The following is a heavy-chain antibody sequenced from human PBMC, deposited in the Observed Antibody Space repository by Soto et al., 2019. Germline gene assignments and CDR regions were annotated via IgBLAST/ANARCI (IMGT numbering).Heavy chain of an antibody. D-gene: IGHD3-10*01. CDR3: AKVWFGESDGFDV. Sequence: EVQLLESGGGLVQRGGSLRLSCAVSGFSLTTYAMSWVRQARGKGLEWVSEVSASGRSTTYADSVKGRFTTSKDTSKNTMSLQMNSLRVDDTAVYYCAKVWFGESDGFDVWGRGTMVRVSS. J-gene: IGHJ3*01. CDR2: VSASGRST. CDR1: GFSLTTYA. V-gene: IGHV3-23*01.